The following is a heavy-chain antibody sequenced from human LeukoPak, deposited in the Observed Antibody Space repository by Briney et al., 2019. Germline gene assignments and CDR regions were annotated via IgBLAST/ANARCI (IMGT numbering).Heavy chain of an antibody. V-gene: IGHV1-69*04. CDR3: ARDVEVATITRGTYYYGMDV. CDR1: VGTFSSYA. Sequence: ASVNVSFKASVGTFSSYAISWVRQAPGQGHEWMGRIITILGIANFAQKFQSRVTITADKSTSTAYMELSSLRSEDTAVYYCARDVEVATITRGTYYYGMDVWGQGTTVTVSS. CDR2: IITILGIA. D-gene: IGHD5-12*01. J-gene: IGHJ6*02.